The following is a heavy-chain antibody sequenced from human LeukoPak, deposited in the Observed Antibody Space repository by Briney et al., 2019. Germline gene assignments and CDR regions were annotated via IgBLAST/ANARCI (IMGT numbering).Heavy chain of an antibody. CDR3: ARDFLSPMVTNWFDP. Sequence: SETLSLTCAVSGGSISSAGYSWGWIRQPPGKGLEWIGYIFHSGSTNYNPSLKSRVTISVDTSKNQFSLKLSSVTAADTAVYYCARDFLSPMVTNWFDPWGQGTLVTVSS. J-gene: IGHJ5*02. V-gene: IGHV4-30-2*01. CDR1: GGSISSAGYS. D-gene: IGHD5-18*01. CDR2: IFHSGST.